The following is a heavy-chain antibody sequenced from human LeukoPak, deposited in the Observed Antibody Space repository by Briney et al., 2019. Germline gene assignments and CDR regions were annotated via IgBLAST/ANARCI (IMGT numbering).Heavy chain of an antibody. D-gene: IGHD5-18*01. CDR3: AIWVDTSMAQVRFDP. CDR1: GGTFTIYA. V-gene: IGHV1-69*13. J-gene: IGHJ5*02. CDR2: IIPIFGTS. Sequence: SVTVSSKDSGGTFTIYAISWVRQAPGQGVEKMGEIIPIFGTSNYAQNFQVRVTITAHESTSTAYIALSSLRSEDTAVYYCAIWVDTSMAQVRFDPLGQGTLVTVSS.